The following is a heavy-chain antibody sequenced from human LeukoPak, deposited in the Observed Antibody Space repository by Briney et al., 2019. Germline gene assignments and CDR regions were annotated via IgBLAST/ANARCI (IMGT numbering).Heavy chain of an antibody. Sequence: ASVKVSCKPSGYIFTDYYIHWVRQVPGQGLEWLGWINLNSGATKYSQKLQARVTMTRDTSISTAYMDLSRLKSDDTAVYYCARDSISVVGTFFDYWGQGTLLTVSS. CDR2: INLNSGAT. CDR1: GYIFTDYY. CDR3: ARDSISVVGTFFDY. J-gene: IGHJ4*02. V-gene: IGHV1-2*02. D-gene: IGHD6-19*01.